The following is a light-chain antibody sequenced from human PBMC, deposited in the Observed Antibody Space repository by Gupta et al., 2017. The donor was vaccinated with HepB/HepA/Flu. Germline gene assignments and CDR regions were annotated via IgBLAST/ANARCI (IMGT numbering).Light chain of an antibody. CDR1: QDISNY. CDR2: DAS. V-gene: IGKV1-33*01. CDR3: QQYDNLPPGWT. Sequence: DIQMTQSPSSLSASVGDRVTITCQASQDISNYLNWYQQKPGKAPKLLIYDASNLETGVPSRFSGSGSGTDFTFTISSLQPGDIATYYCQQYDNLPPGWTFGQGTKVEIK. J-gene: IGKJ1*01.